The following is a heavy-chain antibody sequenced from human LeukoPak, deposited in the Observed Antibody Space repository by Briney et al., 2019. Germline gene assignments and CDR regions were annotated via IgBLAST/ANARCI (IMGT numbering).Heavy chain of an antibody. CDR3: ARRGVTTIDY. CDR1: GGSISSYY. Sequence: SETLSLTCTVSGGSISSYYWNWIRQPPGKGLEWIGEINHSGSTNYNPSLKSRVTISVDTSKNQFSLKLSSVTAADTAVYYCARRGVTTIDYWGQGTLVTVSS. V-gene: IGHV4-34*01. J-gene: IGHJ4*02. CDR2: INHSGST. D-gene: IGHD3-10*01.